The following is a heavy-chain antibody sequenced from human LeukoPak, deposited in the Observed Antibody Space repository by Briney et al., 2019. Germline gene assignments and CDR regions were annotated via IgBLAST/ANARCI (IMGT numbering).Heavy chain of an antibody. CDR3: AKLQSTSSWEDFDY. CDR2: IHPGDSDT. V-gene: IGHV5-51*01. Sequence: GESLKISCKGSGYSFTNYWIGWVRQMPGKGLEWMGIIHPGDSDTRYSPSFQGQVTISADKSISTAYLQWSSLKASDSAMYYCAKLQSTSSWEDFDYWGQGTLVTVSS. CDR1: GYSFTNYW. D-gene: IGHD6-13*01. J-gene: IGHJ4*02.